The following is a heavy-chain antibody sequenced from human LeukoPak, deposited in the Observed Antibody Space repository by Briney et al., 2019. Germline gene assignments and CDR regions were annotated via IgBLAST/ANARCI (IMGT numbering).Heavy chain of an antibody. CDR3: ARAAIFGWFDP. CDR1: GFTFSSYS. CDR2: ISSSSSYR. J-gene: IGHJ5*02. D-gene: IGHD3-9*01. Sequence: WGSLRLSCAASGFTFSSYSMNWVRQVPGKGLEWVSFISSSSSYRYYADSVQGRFTISRDNAKNSLYLQMNSLRAEDTAVYYCARAAIFGWFDPWGQGTLVTVSS. V-gene: IGHV3-21*01.